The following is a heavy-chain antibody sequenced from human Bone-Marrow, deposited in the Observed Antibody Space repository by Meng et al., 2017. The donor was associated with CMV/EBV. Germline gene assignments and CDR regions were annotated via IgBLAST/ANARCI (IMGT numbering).Heavy chain of an antibody. CDR1: GFTFSSYW. CDR2: INNDGIIT. D-gene: IGHD1-7*01. CDR3: TRGGGTTGGGPLDY. J-gene: IGHJ4*02. Sequence: GGSLRLSCAASGFTFSSYWIHWVRQAPGRGLVWVSRINNDGIITKYADSVKGRFTISRDNAKNTLYLQMSSLRAEDTAVYYCTRGGGTTGGGPLDYWGQGTLVTVSS. V-gene: IGHV3-74*03.